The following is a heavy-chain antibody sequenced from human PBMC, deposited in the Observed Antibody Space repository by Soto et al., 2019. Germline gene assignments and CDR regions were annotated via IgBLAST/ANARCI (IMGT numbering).Heavy chain of an antibody. Sequence: QVQLQESGPGLVKPSQTLSLTCPVSGGSISRGGYYWRWIRQHPATRREWIGYFYNSGSVFYNSSLKSRVTMSVYTSKYQFSLKLSSVTDADTAIYSCARGAVTNLYCYYYGMDVWGQGTTVTVSS. CDR2: FYNSGSV. CDR1: GGSISRGGYY. V-gene: IGHV4-31*03. J-gene: IGHJ6*02. D-gene: IGHD3-10*01. CDR3: ARGAVTNLYCYYYGMDV.